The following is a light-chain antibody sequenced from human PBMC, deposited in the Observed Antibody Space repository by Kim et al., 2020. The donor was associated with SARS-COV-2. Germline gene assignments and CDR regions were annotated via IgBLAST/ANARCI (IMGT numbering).Light chain of an antibody. CDR2: DNN. CDR1: SSNIGNNY. Sequence: GRKATTSCSGSSSNIGNNYVSWYQQLPGTAPKLLIYDNNKRPSGIPDRFSGSKSGTSATLGITGLQTGDEADYYCGTWDSSLSAVVFGGGTQLTVL. CDR3: GTWDSSLSAVV. V-gene: IGLV1-51*01. J-gene: IGLJ2*01.